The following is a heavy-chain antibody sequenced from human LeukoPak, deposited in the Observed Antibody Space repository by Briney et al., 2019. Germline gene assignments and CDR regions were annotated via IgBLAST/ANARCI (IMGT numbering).Heavy chain of an antibody. D-gene: IGHD3-16*02. CDR1: GDSISIGGYY. CDR3: ARGRPYVWGSYRYDYFDD. V-gene: IGHV4-31*03. Sequence: SQTLSLTCTVSGDSISIGGYYWSWIRQHPGKGLEWIGYIYYSGSTYYNPSLKSRLTISVDTSKNLFSLKLSSVTAADTAVYYCARGRPYVWGSYRYDYFDDWDQGTLVTVSS. CDR2: IYYSGST. J-gene: IGHJ4*02.